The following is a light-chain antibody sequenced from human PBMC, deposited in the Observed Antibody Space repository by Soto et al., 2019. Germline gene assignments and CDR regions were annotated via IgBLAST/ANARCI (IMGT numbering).Light chain of an antibody. Sequence: DLPMTQSPSSLSASVGDRVTITCRASQGIRNYLNWYQQKPGKAPYLLISDVSSLERGVPSRFSGSGSGTEFTLTISSMQPDDFATFYCQQYNGYSRTFGQGTKVDI. CDR1: QGIRNY. J-gene: IGKJ1*01. V-gene: IGKV1-5*01. CDR2: DVS. CDR3: QQYNGYSRT.